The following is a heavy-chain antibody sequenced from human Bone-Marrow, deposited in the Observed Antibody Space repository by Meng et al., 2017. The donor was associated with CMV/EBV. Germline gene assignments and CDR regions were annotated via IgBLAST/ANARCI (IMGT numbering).Heavy chain of an antibody. CDR1: GFTFSSYA. D-gene: IGHD3-3*01. V-gene: IGHV3-23*03. CDR3: AKEKRVLRFLEWLSCGMDV. Sequence: GESLKISCAASGFTFSSYAMSWVRQAPGKGLEWVSVIYSGGSSTYYADSVKGRFTISRDNSKNTLYLQMNSLRAEDTAVYYCAKEKRVLRFLEWLSCGMDVCGQGTTVTVSS. J-gene: IGHJ6*02. CDR2: IYSGGSST.